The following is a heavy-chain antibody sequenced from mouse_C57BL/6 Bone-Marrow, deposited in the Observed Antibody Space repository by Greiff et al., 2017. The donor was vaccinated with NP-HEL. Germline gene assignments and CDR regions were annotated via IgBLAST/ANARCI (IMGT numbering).Heavy chain of an antibody. V-gene: IGHV7-3*01. Sequence: EVQVVESGGGLVQPGGSLSLSCAASGFTFTDYYMSWVRQPPGKALEWLGFIRNKANGYTTEYSASVKGRFTISRDNSQSILYLQMNALRAEDSATYYCARSPAYYSNNEIGYYAMDYWGQGTSVTVSS. CDR1: GFTFTDYY. J-gene: IGHJ4*01. CDR3: ARSPAYYSNNEIGYYAMDY. CDR2: IRNKANGYTT. D-gene: IGHD2-5*01.